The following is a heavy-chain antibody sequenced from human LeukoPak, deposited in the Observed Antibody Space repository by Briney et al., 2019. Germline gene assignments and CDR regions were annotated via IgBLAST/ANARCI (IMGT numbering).Heavy chain of an antibody. D-gene: IGHD1-26*01. CDR1: GGAISSYY. J-gene: IGHJ6*02. Sequence: SETMSLTCIVSGGAISSYYWSWILQPPGKGLEWIGYIYYSGSTNYNPSLKSRVTISVDTSKNQFSLKLSSVTAADTAVYYCVRFPFPSGYYYYGMDVWGQGTTVTVSS. CDR2: IYYSGST. CDR3: VRFPFPSGYYYYGMDV. V-gene: IGHV4-59*01.